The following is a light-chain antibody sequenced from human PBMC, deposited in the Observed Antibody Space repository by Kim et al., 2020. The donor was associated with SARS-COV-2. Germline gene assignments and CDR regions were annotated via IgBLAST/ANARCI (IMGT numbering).Light chain of an antibody. CDR1: QYVSNN. V-gene: IGKV3-15*01. J-gene: IGKJ1*01. Sequence: VSPGQRVTLSCRASQYVSNNLAWYQQKPGQPPRPLIYSMSTRATGVPDRFSGSGSGIDFTLTINSLQSEDFAAYYCQQYNNRPRTFGQGTKVDIK. CDR3: QQYNNRPRT. CDR2: SMS.